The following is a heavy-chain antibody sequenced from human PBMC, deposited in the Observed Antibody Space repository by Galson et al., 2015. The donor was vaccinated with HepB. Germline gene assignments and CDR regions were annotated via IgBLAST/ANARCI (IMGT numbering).Heavy chain of an antibody. D-gene: IGHD3-9*01. CDR3: AKDQSAGLLVIIIPHDY. CDR2: ISYDGSNK. V-gene: IGHV3-30*18. Sequence: SLRLSCAASGFTFSSYGMHWVRQAPGKGLEWVAVISYDGSNKYYADSVKGRSTISRDNSKNTLYLQMNSLRAEDTAVYYCAKDQSAGLLVIIIPHDYWGQGTLVTVSS. J-gene: IGHJ4*02. CDR1: GFTFSSYG.